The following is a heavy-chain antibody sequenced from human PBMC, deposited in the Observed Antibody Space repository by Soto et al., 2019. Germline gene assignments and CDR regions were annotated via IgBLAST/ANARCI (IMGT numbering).Heavy chain of an antibody. CDR2: INHSGST. D-gene: IGHD3-3*01. Sequence: PSETLSLTCAVYGGSFSGYYWSWIRQPPGKGLEWIGEINHSGSTNYNPSLKSRVTISVDTSKNQFSLKLSSVTAADTAVYYCARGRDWHSRHPTKAYDFWSGYYIFDYWGQGTLVTVSS. V-gene: IGHV4-34*01. CDR3: ARGRDWHSRHPTKAYDFWSGYYIFDY. J-gene: IGHJ4*02. CDR1: GGSFSGYY.